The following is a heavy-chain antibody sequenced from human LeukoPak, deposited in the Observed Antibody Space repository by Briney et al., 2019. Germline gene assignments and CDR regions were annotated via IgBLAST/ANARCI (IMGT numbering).Heavy chain of an antibody. J-gene: IGHJ4*02. D-gene: IGHD5-18*01. CDR3: AKDRVDTSMARFDF. V-gene: IGHV3-23*01. CDR1: GFTFSNYA. CDR2: ISGSGGSI. Sequence: GGSLRLSCAASGFTFSNYAMSWVRQAPGKGLEWVSVISGSGGSIYYADAVKGRFTISRDNSKNTLYLQMNNLRAGDTAVYYCAKDRVDTSMARFDFWGQGTLVTVSS.